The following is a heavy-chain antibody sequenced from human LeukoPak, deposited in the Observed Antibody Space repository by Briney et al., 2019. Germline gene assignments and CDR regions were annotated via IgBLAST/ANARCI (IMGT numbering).Heavy chain of an antibody. J-gene: IGHJ4*02. CDR1: GFTFNSYA. CDR3: TRLRSGPFDY. V-gene: IGHV3-73*01. Sequence: PGGSLRLSCAASGFTFNSYAMSWVRQASGKGLEWVGRIRSRANSYATAYAASVKGRFTISRDDSKNTAYLQMNSLKTEDTAVYYCTRLRSGPFDYWGQGALVTVSS. D-gene: IGHD2-15*01. CDR2: IRSRANSYAT.